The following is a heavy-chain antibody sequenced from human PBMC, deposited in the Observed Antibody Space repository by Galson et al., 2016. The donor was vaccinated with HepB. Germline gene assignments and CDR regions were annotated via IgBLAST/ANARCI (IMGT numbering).Heavy chain of an antibody. V-gene: IGHV4-59*01. CDR3: ATDGIGDYYYGLDV. CDR2: IYYAGTT. Sequence: ETLSLTCAVSGGSTGGSYWSWLRQPPGKGLEWIGFIYYAGTTNYSPSLKSRVSISLDTSKSQFSLRLTSVTPADTAVYFCATDGIGDYYYGLDVWGKGTSVTVSS. D-gene: IGHD3-16*01. CDR1: GGSTGGSY. J-gene: IGHJ6*04.